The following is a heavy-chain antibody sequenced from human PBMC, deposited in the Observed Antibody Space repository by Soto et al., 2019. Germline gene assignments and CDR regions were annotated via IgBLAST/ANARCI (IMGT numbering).Heavy chain of an antibody. V-gene: IGHV1-69*12. CDR3: ARHPGGRGYYYGMDV. CDR2: IIPIFGTA. D-gene: IGHD2-15*01. J-gene: IGHJ6*02. CDR1: GGTFSSYA. Sequence: QVQLVQSGAEVKKPGSSVKVSCKASGGTFSSYAISWVRQTTGQGLERMGGIIPIFGTANYAQKLQGRVTITADESTSTAYMELSSLRSEDTAVYYCARHPGGRGYYYGMDVWGQGTTVTVSS.